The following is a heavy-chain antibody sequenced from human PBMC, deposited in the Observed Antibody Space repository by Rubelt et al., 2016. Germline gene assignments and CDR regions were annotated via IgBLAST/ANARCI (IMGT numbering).Heavy chain of an antibody. Sequence: QVQLVQSGAEVKKPGASVKVSCKASGYTFTSYGISWVRQATGQGLEWMGIINPSGGSTSYAQKVQGRVTMTRDTSTSTVYMELSSLRSEDTAVYYCARSPRYDFEDNWFDPWGQGTLVTVSS. D-gene: IGHD3-3*01. J-gene: IGHJ5*02. V-gene: IGHV1-46*01. CDR2: INPSGGST. CDR3: ARSPRYDFEDNWFDP. CDR1: GYTFTSYG.